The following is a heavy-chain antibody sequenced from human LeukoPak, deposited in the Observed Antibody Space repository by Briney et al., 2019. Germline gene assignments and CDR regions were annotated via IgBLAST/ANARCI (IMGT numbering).Heavy chain of an antibody. Sequence: SETLSLTCAVYGGSFSGYYWSWIRQPPGKGLEWIGEINHSGSTNYNPSLKSRVTISVDTSKNQFSLKLSSVTAADTAVYYCARHSTPSRWHRGSEYFQHWGQGTLVTVSS. D-gene: IGHD2-2*01. CDR3: ARHSTPSRWHRGSEYFQH. V-gene: IGHV4-34*01. CDR1: GGSFSGYY. J-gene: IGHJ1*01. CDR2: INHSGST.